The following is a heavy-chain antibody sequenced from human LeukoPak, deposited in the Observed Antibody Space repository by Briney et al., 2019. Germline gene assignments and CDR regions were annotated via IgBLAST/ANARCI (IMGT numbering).Heavy chain of an antibody. V-gene: IGHV4-38-2*02. CDR2: IYHSGST. Sequence: PSETLSLTCTVSGYSISSGYYWGWIRQPPGKGLEWIGSIYHSGSTYYNPSLKSRVTISVDTSKNQFSLKLSSVTAADTAVYYCARGGGYGSPLGYWGQGTLVTVSS. J-gene: IGHJ4*02. D-gene: IGHD5-18*01. CDR3: ARGGGYGSPLGY. CDR1: GYSISSGYY.